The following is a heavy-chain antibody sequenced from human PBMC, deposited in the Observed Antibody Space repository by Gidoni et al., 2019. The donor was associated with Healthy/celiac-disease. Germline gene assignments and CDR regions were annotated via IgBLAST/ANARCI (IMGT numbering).Heavy chain of an antibody. Sequence: QVQLVESGGGWVKPGGSLRRSCAASGFTFSDDYMSWIRQAPGKGLEWFSYISSSSSYTNYADSVKGRFTISRDNAKNSLYLQMNSLRAEDTAVYYCAREWYYYDSSGYYPGQVDYWGQGTLVTVSS. CDR2: ISSSSSYT. J-gene: IGHJ4*02. CDR3: AREWYYYDSSGYYPGQVDY. V-gene: IGHV3-11*06. CDR1: GFTFSDDY. D-gene: IGHD3-22*01.